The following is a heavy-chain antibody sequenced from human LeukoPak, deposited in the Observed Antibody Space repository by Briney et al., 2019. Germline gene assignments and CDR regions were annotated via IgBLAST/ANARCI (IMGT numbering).Heavy chain of an antibody. CDR2: TYFRGKRYN. CDR1: GDSVSSNNTT. D-gene: IGHD4-17*01. V-gene: IGHV6-1*01. J-gene: IGHJ4*02. CDR3: ARGPLRYFDH. Sequence: SQTLSLTCAISGDSVSSNNTTWTWIRQSPSRGLEWPGRTYFRGKRYNDYALSVKSRITINPDTSKNQFSLQLNSVTPEDTAVYYCARGPLRYFDHWGQGTLVTVSS.